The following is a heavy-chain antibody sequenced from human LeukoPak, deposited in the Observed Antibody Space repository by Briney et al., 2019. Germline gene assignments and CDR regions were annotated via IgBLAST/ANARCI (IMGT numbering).Heavy chain of an antibody. CDR1: GGSISSSSYY. J-gene: IGHJ4*02. CDR3: ARSTYQGGWPYDY. D-gene: IGHD2-2*01. CDR2: IYYSGST. Sequence: SETLSLTCTVSGGSISSSSYYWGWIRQPPGKGLEWIGSIYYSGSTYYNPSLKSRVTISVDTSKNQFSLKLSSVTAADTAVYYCARSTYQGGWPYDYWGQGTLVTVSS. V-gene: IGHV4-39*07.